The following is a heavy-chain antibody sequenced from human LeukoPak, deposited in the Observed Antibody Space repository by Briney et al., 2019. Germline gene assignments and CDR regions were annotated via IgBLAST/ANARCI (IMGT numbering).Heavy chain of an antibody. CDR3: AREGYSSSWNYFDY. Sequence: GGSLRLSCAASGFTFSDYYMSWIRQAPGKGLEWVSYISSSSSYTNYADSVKGRFTISGDNAKNSLYLQMNSLRAEDTAVYYCAREGYSSSWNYFDYWGQGALVTVSS. J-gene: IGHJ4*02. CDR1: GFTFSDYY. D-gene: IGHD6-13*01. V-gene: IGHV3-11*05. CDR2: ISSSSSYT.